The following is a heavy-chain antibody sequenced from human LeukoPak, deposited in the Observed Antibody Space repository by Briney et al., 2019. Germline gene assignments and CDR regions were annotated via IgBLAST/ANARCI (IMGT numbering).Heavy chain of an antibody. Sequence: SETLSLTCTVSGGSFSIYYWSWIRQPAGKGLEYIGRIYTSGSTNYNPSLKSRVTMSVDTSKNQFSLKLSSVTAADTAVYYCARHNYYDSSGYSTNFDYWGQGTLVTVSS. CDR2: IYTSGST. J-gene: IGHJ4*02. V-gene: IGHV4-4*07. D-gene: IGHD3-22*01. CDR1: GGSFSIYY. CDR3: ARHNYYDSSGYSTNFDY.